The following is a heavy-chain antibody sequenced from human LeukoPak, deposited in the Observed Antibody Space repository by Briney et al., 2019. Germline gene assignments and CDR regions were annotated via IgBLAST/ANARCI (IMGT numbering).Heavy chain of an antibody. CDR1: GGSFSGYY. CDR3: ARRQWLLSPGWFDP. V-gene: IGHV4-34*01. J-gene: IGHJ5*02. D-gene: IGHD6-19*01. CDR2: INHSGST. Sequence: PSETLSLTCAVYGGSFSGYYWSWIRQPPGKGLEWIGEINHSGSTNYNPSLESRVTISVDTSKNQFSLKLSSVTAADTAVYYCARRQWLLSPGWFDPWGQGTLVTVSS.